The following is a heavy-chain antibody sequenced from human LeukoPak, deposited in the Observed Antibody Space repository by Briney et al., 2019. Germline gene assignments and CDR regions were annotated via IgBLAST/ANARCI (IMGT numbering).Heavy chain of an antibody. Sequence: GGSLSPSCPASGSTLTNYEINWVGQAPAKGREWVAVFLSDGRSQYYAKSVKGRFTISRDNSKNTLYLQMNSLRAEDTAVYYCARDIGGYNYGLFDYWGQGTLVTVSS. V-gene: IGHV3-30*04. J-gene: IGHJ4*02. CDR3: ARDIGGYNYGLFDY. CDR1: GSTLTNYE. CDR2: FLSDGRSQ. D-gene: IGHD5-18*01.